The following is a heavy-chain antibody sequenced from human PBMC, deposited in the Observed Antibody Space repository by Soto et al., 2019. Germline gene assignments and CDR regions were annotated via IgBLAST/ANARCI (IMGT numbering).Heavy chain of an antibody. Sequence: EVQLVESGGGLVKPGGSLRLSCAASGFTFSSYSMNWVRQAPGKGLEWVSSISSSSSYIYYADSVKGRFTISRDNAKNSLYLQMNSLRAEDTAVYYCASSRITIFGVDPNSMDVWGQGTTVTVSS. CDR1: GFTFSSYS. J-gene: IGHJ6*02. CDR2: ISSSSSYI. D-gene: IGHD3-3*01. CDR3: ASSRITIFGVDPNSMDV. V-gene: IGHV3-21*01.